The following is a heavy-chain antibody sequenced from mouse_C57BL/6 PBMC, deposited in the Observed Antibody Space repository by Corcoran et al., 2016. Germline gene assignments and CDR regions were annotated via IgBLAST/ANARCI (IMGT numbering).Heavy chain of an antibody. CDR3: ARKNDYYGSSDPYYAMDY. CDR2: INTYSGVP. D-gene: IGHD1-1*01. CDR1: GYTFTTYG. V-gene: IGHV9-3*01. J-gene: IGHJ4*01. Sequence: QIQLVQSGPELKKPGETVKISCKASGYTFTTYGMSWVKQAPGKGLKWMGWINTYSGVPTYADDFKGRFAFSLETSANTAYLQINNLKNEDTATYFCARKNDYYGSSDPYYAMDYWGQGTSVTVSS.